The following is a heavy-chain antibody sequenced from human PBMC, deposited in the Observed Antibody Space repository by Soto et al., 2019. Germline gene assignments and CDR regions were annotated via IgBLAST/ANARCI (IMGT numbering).Heavy chain of an antibody. D-gene: IGHD4-17*01. CDR3: TRCPRGTPVTKLDY. J-gene: IGHJ4*02. CDR2: IRSKANTYAT. Sequence: GLTLRLSCPTSPFSCSCSAMHWVRKASVKGLEWVGRIRSKANTYATAYAASVKGRFTISRDHSKNTTYLQMNSLKTEDTAVYYCTRCPRGTPVTKLDYWGQGTLVIVSS. CDR1: PFSCSCSA. V-gene: IGHV3-73*01.